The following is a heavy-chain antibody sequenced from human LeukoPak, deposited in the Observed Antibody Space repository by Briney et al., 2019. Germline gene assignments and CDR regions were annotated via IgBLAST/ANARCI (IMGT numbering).Heavy chain of an antibody. D-gene: IGHD3-10*01. CDR2: IKLDGSEK. CDR3: ARDLSACYGSGSYFY. V-gene: IGHV3-7*01. CDR1: GFTFSSYW. Sequence: GGSLRLSCAASGFTFSSYWMSWVRQAPGKGLEWVANIKLDGSEKNYVNSVKGRFTISRDNPKISLYLQMHSLRAEDTAVYYCARDLSACYGSGSYFYWGQGTLVTVSS. J-gene: IGHJ4*02.